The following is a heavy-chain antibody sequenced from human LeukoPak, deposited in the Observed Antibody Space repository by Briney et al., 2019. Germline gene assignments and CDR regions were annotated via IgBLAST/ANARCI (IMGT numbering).Heavy chain of an antibody. V-gene: IGHV1-18*01. Sequence: ASVKVSCKASGYTFTSYGISWVRQAPGQGLEWMGWISAYNGNTNYAQKLQGRVTMTTDTSTSTAYMELRSLRSDDTAVYYCARVSKYSGYDYIYYYYYGMDVWGQGTTVTVSS. CDR3: ARVSKYSGYDYIYYYYYGMDV. CDR2: ISAYNGNT. D-gene: IGHD5-12*01. CDR1: GYTFTSYG. J-gene: IGHJ6*02.